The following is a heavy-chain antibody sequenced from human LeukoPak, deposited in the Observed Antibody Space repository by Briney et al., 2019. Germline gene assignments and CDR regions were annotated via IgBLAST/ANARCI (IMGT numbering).Heavy chain of an antibody. D-gene: IGHD6-19*01. CDR1: GYSISSGHY. Sequence: PSETLSLTCAVSGYSISSGHYWGWFRQPPGKGLEWIASIYHNGNTYHNPSLGSRVTISSDTSRNQFSLQLYSVTAADTALYYCARATLAGYTSGWSLGASDIWGQGTKVTVPP. J-gene: IGHJ3*02. CDR2: IYHNGNT. V-gene: IGHV4-38-2*01. CDR3: ARATLAGYTSGWSLGASDI.